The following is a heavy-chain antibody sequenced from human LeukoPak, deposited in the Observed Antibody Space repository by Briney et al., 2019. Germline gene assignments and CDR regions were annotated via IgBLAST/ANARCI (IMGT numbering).Heavy chain of an antibody. Sequence: ASVKVSCKASGYTFTCYYMHWVRQAPGQGLEWMGWINPDSGGTNYAQKFQGRVTMTRDTSISTAYMELSRLRSDDTAVYYCARDSLGGISEILIDYWGQGTLVTVSS. J-gene: IGHJ4*02. V-gene: IGHV1-2*02. CDR2: INPDSGGT. CDR3: ARDSLGGISEILIDY. CDR1: GYTFTCYY. D-gene: IGHD6-13*01.